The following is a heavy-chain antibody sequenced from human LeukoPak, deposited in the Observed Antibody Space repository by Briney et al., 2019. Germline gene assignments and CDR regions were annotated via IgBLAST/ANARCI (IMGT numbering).Heavy chain of an antibody. CDR1: GGTFSSYA. Sequence: GASVKVSCKASGGTFSSYAISWVRQAPGQGLEWMGGIIPIFGTANYAQKFQGRVTITADESTSTAYMELSRLRSDDTAVYYCASNYYDSSGYYTLFDYWGQGTLVTVSS. J-gene: IGHJ4*02. CDR2: IIPIFGTA. D-gene: IGHD3-22*01. CDR3: ASNYYDSSGYYTLFDY. V-gene: IGHV1-69*13.